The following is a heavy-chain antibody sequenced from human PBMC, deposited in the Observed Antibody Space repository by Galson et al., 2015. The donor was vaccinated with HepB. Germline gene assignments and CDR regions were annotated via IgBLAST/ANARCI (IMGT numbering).Heavy chain of an antibody. CDR2: TYYRSKWYN. CDR1: GDSVPSNSAA. V-gene: IGHV6-1*01. J-gene: IGHJ5*02. CDR3: SRGRSSGSLGNDWFDP. Sequence: CAISGDSVPSNSAALQWIRQSPPRGLGGRGRTYYRSKWYNDYAVSVKRRITINPDTSNNKFSLHLNSVTPEDTAVYYGSRGRSSGSLGNDWFDPWGQGTLVTVSS. D-gene: IGHD6-19*01.